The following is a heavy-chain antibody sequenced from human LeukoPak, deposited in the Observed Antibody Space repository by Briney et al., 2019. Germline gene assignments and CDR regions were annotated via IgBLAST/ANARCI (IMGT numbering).Heavy chain of an antibody. Sequence: SETLSLTCTVSGGSISSYYWSCIRQPPGKGREWSGYIYYSGSTNYNPSLKSPVTISVDTSKNQFSLKLSSVTAADTAVYYCACDYGGWFDPWGQGTLVTVSS. V-gene: IGHV4-59*01. CDR1: GGSISSYY. CDR3: ACDYGGWFDP. J-gene: IGHJ5*02. CDR2: IYYSGST. D-gene: IGHD4-17*01.